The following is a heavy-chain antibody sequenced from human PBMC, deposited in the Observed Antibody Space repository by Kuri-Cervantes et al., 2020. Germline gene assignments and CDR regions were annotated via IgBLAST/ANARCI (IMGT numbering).Heavy chain of an antibody. V-gene: IGHV1-18*04. J-gene: IGHJ3*02. CDR3: ATYCSSTSCYENNDAFDI. Sequence: ASVKVSCKASGYTFTYRYLHWVRQAPGQALEWMGWISAYNGNTNYAQKLQGRVTMTTDTSTSTAYMELRSLRSDDTAVYYCATYCSSTSCYENNDAFDIWGQGTMVTVSS. CDR1: GYTFTYRY. CDR2: ISAYNGNT. D-gene: IGHD2-2*01.